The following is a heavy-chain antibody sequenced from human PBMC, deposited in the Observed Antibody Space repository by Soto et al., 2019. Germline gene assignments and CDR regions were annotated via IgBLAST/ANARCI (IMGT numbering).Heavy chain of an antibody. V-gene: IGHV3-73*02. D-gene: IGHD4-17*01. Sequence: EEQLVESGGGLVQPRGSLRLSCEASGFTFSDSALHWVRQASGKGLECVGRIRSKPNNYATSYAASVKGRFTSPRDESKNTTYLHMNSLKIEDTAVYYCTRPGYRDFADYTNHWYGLDVCGLWTNVTVS. CDR3: TRPGYRDFADYTNHWYGLDV. J-gene: IGHJ6*02. CDR1: GFTFSDSA. CDR2: IRSKPNNYAT.